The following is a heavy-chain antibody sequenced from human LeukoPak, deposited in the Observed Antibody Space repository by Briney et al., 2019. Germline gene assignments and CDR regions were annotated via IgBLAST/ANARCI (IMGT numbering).Heavy chain of an antibody. D-gene: IGHD2/OR15-2a*01. CDR3: VSFYETY. CDR1: GNYW. Sequence: GGSLRLSCAASGNYWMHWVRQAPGEGLVWVSHINSDGSWTSYADSVKGRFTISKDNAKNTVYLQMNSLRAEDTAVYYCVSFYETYWGRGTLVTVSS. V-gene: IGHV3-74*01. CDR2: INSDGSWT. J-gene: IGHJ4*02.